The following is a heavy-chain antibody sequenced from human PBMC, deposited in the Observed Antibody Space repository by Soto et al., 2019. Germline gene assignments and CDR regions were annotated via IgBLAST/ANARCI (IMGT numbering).Heavy chain of an antibody. Sequence: PGESLKISCKGSGYSFTSYWISWVRQMPGKGPEWMGRIDPSDSYTNYSPSFQGHVTISADKSISTAYLQWSSLKASDTAMYYCARRRITMVRGARDAFDIWGQGTMVTVSS. CDR3: ARRRITMVRGARDAFDI. J-gene: IGHJ3*02. D-gene: IGHD3-10*01. CDR2: IDPSDSYT. V-gene: IGHV5-10-1*01. CDR1: GYSFTSYW.